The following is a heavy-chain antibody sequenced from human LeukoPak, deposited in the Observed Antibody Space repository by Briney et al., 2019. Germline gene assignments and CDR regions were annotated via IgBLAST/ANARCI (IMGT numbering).Heavy chain of an antibody. J-gene: IGHJ4*02. D-gene: IGHD3-10*01. V-gene: IGHV3-23*01. Sequence: GGSLRLSCAASGFIFSNYAMSWVRQAPGKGLEWVSAISGSGGSTYYADSVKGRFTISRDNSKNTLYLQMNSLRAEDTAVYYCARDYADGSGSYYYYFDYWGQGTLVTVSS. CDR2: ISGSGGST. CDR1: GFIFSNYA. CDR3: ARDYADGSGSYYYYFDY.